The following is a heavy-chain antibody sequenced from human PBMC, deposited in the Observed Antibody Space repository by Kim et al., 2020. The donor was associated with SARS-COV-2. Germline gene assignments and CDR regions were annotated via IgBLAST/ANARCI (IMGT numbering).Heavy chain of an antibody. D-gene: IGHD2-15*01. CDR3: ARRLKYCSGGSCYFDY. Sequence: SLKSRVTISVDTSKNQFSLKLSSVTAADTAVYYCARRLKYCSGGSCYFDYWGQGTLVTVSS. V-gene: IGHV4-39*01. J-gene: IGHJ4*02.